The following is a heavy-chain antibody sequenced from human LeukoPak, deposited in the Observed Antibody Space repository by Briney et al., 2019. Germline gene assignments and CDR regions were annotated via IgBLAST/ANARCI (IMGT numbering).Heavy chain of an antibody. J-gene: IGHJ5*02. CDR3: ARGISSVSSNWFDP. V-gene: IGHV3-30-3*01. D-gene: IGHD3-22*01. CDR2: ISYDGSNK. Sequence: GGSLRLSCAASGFTFSSYALHWVRQAPGKGLEWVAVISYDGSNKYYADSGKGRFTISRDNSKNTLYLQMNSLRAEDSAVYYCARGISSVSSNWFDPWGQGTLVSVSS. CDR1: GFTFSSYA.